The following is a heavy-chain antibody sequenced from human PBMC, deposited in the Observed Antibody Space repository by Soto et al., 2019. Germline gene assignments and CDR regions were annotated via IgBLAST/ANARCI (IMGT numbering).Heavy chain of an antibody. V-gene: IGHV1-18*01. CDR3: ARYRAADNYYYYGMDA. Sequence: ASVKVSCKASGYTFTSYGTSWVRQAPGQGLEWMGWISAYNGNTNYAQKLQGRVTMTTDTSTSTAYMELRSLRSDDTAVYYCARYRAADNYYYYGMDAWGQGTTVTVSS. J-gene: IGHJ6*02. CDR1: GYTFTSYG. CDR2: ISAYNGNT. D-gene: IGHD6-13*01.